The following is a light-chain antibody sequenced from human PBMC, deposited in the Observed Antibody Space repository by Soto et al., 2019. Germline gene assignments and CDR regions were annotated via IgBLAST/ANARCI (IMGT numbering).Light chain of an antibody. V-gene: IGKV2-30*01. CDR2: KAS. CDR1: QSIVYSDGKAY. CDR3: MQGTYWPPT. J-gene: IGKJ1*01. Sequence: DVVMTQSPLSLPVTLGQPASISCRSSQSIVYSDGKAYLSWFQQRPGQSPRRLIYKASNRDSGVQDRFSGSGSGPDFTLQIDRVEAEDVGISYCMQGTYWPPTFGRGTRVEIK.